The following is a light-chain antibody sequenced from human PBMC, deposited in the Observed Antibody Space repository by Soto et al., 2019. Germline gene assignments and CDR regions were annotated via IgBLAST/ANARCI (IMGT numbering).Light chain of an antibody. Sequence: QSVLTQSSSASASLGSSVKLTCTLNSGHSSYIIAWHQQQPGKAPRYLMKLEGSGSYNKGSGVPDRFSGSSSGADRYLTISNLQFEDEADYYCETWDSNTHTVFGGRTKVTVL. J-gene: IGLJ3*02. CDR1: SGHSSYI. V-gene: IGLV4-60*02. CDR2: LEGSGSY. CDR3: ETWDSNTHTV.